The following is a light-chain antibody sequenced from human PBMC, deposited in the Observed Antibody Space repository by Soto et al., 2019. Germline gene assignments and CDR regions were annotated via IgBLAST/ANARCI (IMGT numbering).Light chain of an antibody. Sequence: DIQMTQSPSSLSASVGDRVTITCRASQSISSYLNWYQQKPGKAPMLLIYAASSLQSGVPSRFISSGSGTDFSLTISRLQPEDFATDFRQQSYSTPYTFGQGTKLEIK. CDR3: QQSYSTPYT. V-gene: IGKV1-39*01. J-gene: IGKJ2*01. CDR2: AAS. CDR1: QSISSY.